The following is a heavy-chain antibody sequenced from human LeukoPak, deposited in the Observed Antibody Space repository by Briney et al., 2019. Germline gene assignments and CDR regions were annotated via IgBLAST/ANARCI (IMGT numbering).Heavy chain of an antibody. J-gene: IGHJ4*02. V-gene: IGHV1-24*01. Sequence: ASVTVSCKVSGYTLTELSMHWVRQAPGKGLEWMGGFDPEDGETIYAQKFQGRVTMTEDTSTDTAYMELSSLRSEDTAVYYCATVYLWFGELDYWGQGTLVTVSS. CDR2: FDPEDGET. D-gene: IGHD3-10*01. CDR3: ATVYLWFGELDY. CDR1: GYTLTELS.